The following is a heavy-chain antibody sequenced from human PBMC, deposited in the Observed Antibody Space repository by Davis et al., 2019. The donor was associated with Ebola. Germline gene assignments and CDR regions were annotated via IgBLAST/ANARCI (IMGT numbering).Heavy chain of an antibody. D-gene: IGHD6-6*01. Sequence: GESLKISCAASGFTFSDYYMSWIRQAPGKGLEWVSYISSSSTIYYADSVMGRFTISRDNAKNSLYLQMNSLRDEDTAVYYCARGLPSIAARLYYFDYWGQGTLVTVSS. CDR3: ARGLPSIAARLYYFDY. CDR2: ISSSSTI. CDR1: GFTFSDYY. V-gene: IGHV3-69-1*01. J-gene: IGHJ4*02.